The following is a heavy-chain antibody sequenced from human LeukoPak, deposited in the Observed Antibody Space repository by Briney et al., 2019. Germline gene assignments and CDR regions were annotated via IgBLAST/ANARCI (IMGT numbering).Heavy chain of an antibody. J-gene: IGHJ4*02. Sequence: GASVKVSCRASGYTFTSYDINWVRQATGQGLEWMGWMNPNSGNTGYAQKFQGRVTITRNTSISTAYMELSSLRSEDTAVYYCARGPFVNTSCYLFDYWGQGTLVTVSS. CDR3: ARGPFVNTSCYLFDY. D-gene: IGHD2-2*01. CDR2: MNPNSGNT. CDR1: GYTFTSYD. V-gene: IGHV1-8*03.